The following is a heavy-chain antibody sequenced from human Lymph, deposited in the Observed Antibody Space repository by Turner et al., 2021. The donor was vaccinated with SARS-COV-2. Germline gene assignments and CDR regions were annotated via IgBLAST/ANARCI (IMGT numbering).Heavy chain of an antibody. CDR1: GFTFSSYA. Sequence: QVQLVESGGGVVQPGRSLRLSCAASGFTFSSYAMYWVRQAPGKGQGWVSVIAIDGSDKYYAYAVKVRVSISRDNANNTLYLQMNSLRAEDTAVYYCARSKSVSYFSSFDYWGQGTLVTVSS. J-gene: IGHJ4*02. CDR2: IAIDGSDK. V-gene: IGHV3-30-3*01. CDR3: ARSKSVSYFSSFDY. D-gene: IGHD1-26*01.